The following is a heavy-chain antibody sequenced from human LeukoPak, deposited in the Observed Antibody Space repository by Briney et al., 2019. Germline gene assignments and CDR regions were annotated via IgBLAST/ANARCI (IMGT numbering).Heavy chain of an antibody. J-gene: IGHJ4*02. D-gene: IGHD5-12*01. CDR1: GYTFTGYY. CDR2: INPNSGGT. V-gene: IGHV1-2*02. Sequence: EASVKVSCKASGYTFTGYYMHWVRQAPGQGLEWMGWINPNSGGTNYAQKFQGRVTMTRDTSISTAYMELSRLRSDDTAVYYCAKAHSGYDTHSDYWGQGTLVTVSS. CDR3: AKAHSGYDTHSDY.